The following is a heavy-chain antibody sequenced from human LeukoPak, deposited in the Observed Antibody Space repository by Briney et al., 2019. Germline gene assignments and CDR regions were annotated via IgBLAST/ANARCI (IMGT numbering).Heavy chain of an antibody. J-gene: IGHJ4*02. CDR3: ARLRGYCSSNSCYPLGY. D-gene: IGHD2-2*01. CDR2: IYSGSTT. Sequence: PGGSLRLSCAASGFTVSSKYMSWVRHAPGKGLEWVSVIYSGSTTFYADSVKGRFSISRDNSKNTLYLQMNSLRAEDTAVYYCARLRGYCSSNSCYPLGYWGQGTLVTVSS. V-gene: IGHV3-53*01. CDR1: GFTVSSKY.